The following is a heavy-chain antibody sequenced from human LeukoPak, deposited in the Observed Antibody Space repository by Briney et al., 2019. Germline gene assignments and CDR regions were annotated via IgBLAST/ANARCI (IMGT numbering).Heavy chain of an antibody. V-gene: IGHV4-39*01. CDR1: GGSISSSSYH. Sequence: SETLSLTRTVSGGSISSSSYHWGWIRQPPGKGLEWIGSIYYSGSTYYNPSLKSRVTISVDTSKNQFSLKLSSVTAADTAVYYCARPDASSGSLFDIWGQGTMVTVSS. D-gene: IGHD6-19*01. J-gene: IGHJ3*02. CDR3: ARPDASSGSLFDI. CDR2: IYYSGST.